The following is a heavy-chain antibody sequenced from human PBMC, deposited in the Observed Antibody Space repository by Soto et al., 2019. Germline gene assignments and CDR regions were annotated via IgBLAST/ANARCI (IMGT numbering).Heavy chain of an antibody. D-gene: IGHD4-17*01. V-gene: IGHV3-30*18. Sequence: QVQLVESGGGVVQPGRSLRLSCAASGFTFSSYGMHWVRQAPGKGLEWVAVISYDGSNKYYADSVKGRFTISRDNSKNTLYLQMNSLRAEDTGVYYCAKEPPSRYGDYVRDDYWGQGTLVTGSS. J-gene: IGHJ4*02. CDR2: ISYDGSNK. CDR3: AKEPPSRYGDYVRDDY. CDR1: GFTFSSYG.